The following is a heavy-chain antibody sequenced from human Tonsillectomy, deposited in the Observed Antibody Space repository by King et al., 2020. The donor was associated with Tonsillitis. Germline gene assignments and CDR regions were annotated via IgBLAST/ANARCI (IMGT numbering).Heavy chain of an antibody. J-gene: IGHJ5*02. V-gene: IGHV1-46*01. CDR2: INPSGGST. Sequence: QLVQSGAEVKKPGASVKVSCKASGYTFTTYYMHWVRQAPGQGLEWMGMINPSGGSTSYAQKFQDRVTMTRDTSTSIVYLDLSSLRSEDTAVYYCARDRPCSSTSCYGGSWFDPWGQGTLVTVSS. CDR1: GYTFTTYY. D-gene: IGHD2-2*01. CDR3: ARDRPCSSTSCYGGSWFDP.